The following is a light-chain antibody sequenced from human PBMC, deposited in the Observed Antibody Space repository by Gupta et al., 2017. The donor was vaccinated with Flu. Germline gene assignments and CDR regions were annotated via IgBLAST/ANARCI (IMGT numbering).Light chain of an antibody. J-gene: IGKJ4*02. CDR3: QRDTSDRRT. CDR1: HDISNS. V-gene: IGKV1-27*01. CDR2: GAS. Sequence: PASLSASLGDRVTITCRASHDISNSLAWYQQTPGKVPKLVIFGASTVQSAVPPQCRGSGSGTEFTLRIISLLPEDVATYYCQRDTSDRRTFGEGTRVEIK.